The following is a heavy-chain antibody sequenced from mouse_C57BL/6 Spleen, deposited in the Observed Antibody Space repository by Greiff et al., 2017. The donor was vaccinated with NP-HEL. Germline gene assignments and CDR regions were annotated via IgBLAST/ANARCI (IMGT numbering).Heavy chain of an antibody. CDR3: ARGDSRLYYYAMDY. J-gene: IGHJ4*01. CDR2: ISSGSSTI. CDR1: GFTFSDYG. Sequence: DVMLVESGGGLVKPGGSLKLSCAASGFTFSDYGMHWVRQAPEKGLEWVAYISSGSSTIYYADTVKGRFTISRYNAKNTLFLQMTSLRSEDTDIYDCARGDSRLYYYAMDYWGQGTSVTVSS. D-gene: IGHD6-1*01. V-gene: IGHV5-17*01.